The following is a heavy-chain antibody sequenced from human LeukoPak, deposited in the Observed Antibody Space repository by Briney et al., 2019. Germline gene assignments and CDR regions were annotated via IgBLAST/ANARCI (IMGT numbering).Heavy chain of an antibody. Sequence: GGSLRLSCAASGFTFDDYAMHWVRQAPGKGLEWVSLISWDGGSTYYADSVKGRFTIPRDNSKNSLYLQMNSLRAEDTALYYCAKDIGVGYCSSTSCPDYYGMDVWGQGTTVTVSS. V-gene: IGHV3-43D*03. CDR2: ISWDGGST. CDR1: GFTFDDYA. D-gene: IGHD2-2*01. CDR3: AKDIGVGYCSSTSCPDYYGMDV. J-gene: IGHJ6*02.